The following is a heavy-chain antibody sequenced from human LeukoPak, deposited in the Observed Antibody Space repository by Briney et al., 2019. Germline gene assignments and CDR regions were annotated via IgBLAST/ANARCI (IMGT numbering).Heavy chain of an antibody. V-gene: IGHV7-4-1*02. J-gene: IGHJ6*02. CDR2: LNTNTGNP. CDR1: GYSFTSHA. D-gene: IGHD3-9*01. Sequence: GASVKVSCKASGYSFTSHALNWLRQAPGQGPEWMGWLNTNTGNPTYAQGFTGRFVFSLDTSVSTAYLQISSLKAEDPAVYYCARTFDDCYGMDVWGQGTTVTVSS. CDR3: ARTFDDCYGMDV.